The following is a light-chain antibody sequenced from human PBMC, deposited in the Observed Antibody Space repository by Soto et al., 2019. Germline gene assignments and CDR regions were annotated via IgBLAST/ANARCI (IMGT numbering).Light chain of an antibody. V-gene: IGKV1-39*01. CDR2: AAS. J-gene: IGKJ4*01. CDR3: QQSYSTPLT. CDR1: RDVGSD. Sequence: QMTQSPSSLSASVGEKIIITCRASRDVGSDVSWYQQKPGQAPKLLIYAASNLYTGVPSRFSGSGSGTEFTLTISSLQPEDFATYYCQQSYSTPLTFGGGTKVDIK.